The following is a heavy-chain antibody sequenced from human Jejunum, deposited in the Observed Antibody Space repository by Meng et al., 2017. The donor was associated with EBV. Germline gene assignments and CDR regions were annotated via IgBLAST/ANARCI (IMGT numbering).Heavy chain of an antibody. CDR2: IIPVFGKA. CDR3: ARLFCGDDCFSTYYFDS. Sequence: QVERGPSGAEVKKPGSSVKLSCKASGDTFTSHGVGWVRLAPGQGPEWLGGIIPVFGKANYPLRFQDRVTITADKSTNTGYMELGGLRSDDTAVYYCARLFCGDDCFSTYYFDSWGQGTLVTVSS. CDR1: GDTFTSHG. V-gene: IGHV1-69*06. D-gene: IGHD2-21*01. J-gene: IGHJ4*02.